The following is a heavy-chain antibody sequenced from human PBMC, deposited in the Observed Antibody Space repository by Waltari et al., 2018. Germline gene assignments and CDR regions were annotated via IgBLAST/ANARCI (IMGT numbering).Heavy chain of an antibody. J-gene: IGHJ3*02. V-gene: IGHV1-8*01. CDR3: ARERVRGGAAFDI. Sequence: QVQLVQSGAEVKKPGASVKVSCKASGYTFTSYDINWVRQATGQGLEWMGWMNPNSGNTGYAQKCQGRVTRTGNTSISTAYMRLRSLGSEDTAVYYCARERVRGGAAFDIWGQGTMVTVSS. CDR2: MNPNSGNT. CDR1: GYTFTSYD. D-gene: IGHD3-10*01.